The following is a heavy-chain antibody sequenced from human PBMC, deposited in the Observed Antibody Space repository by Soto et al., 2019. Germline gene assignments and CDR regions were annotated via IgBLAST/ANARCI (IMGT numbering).Heavy chain of an antibody. V-gene: IGHV4-30-4*02. CDR1: GDSIGSGSKY. J-gene: IGHJ6*02. D-gene: IGHD3-16*01. CDR2: IFSIGTT. Sequence: PSETLSLTCTVSGDSIGSGSKYWSWVRHAPGKGLEWIGYIFSIGTTYYNPSLKSRLTMSLDTSQNQFSLKLNSVTAADTAVYFCARVPSPFDFYYAMDVWGQGSTVAV. CDR3: ARVPSPFDFYYAMDV.